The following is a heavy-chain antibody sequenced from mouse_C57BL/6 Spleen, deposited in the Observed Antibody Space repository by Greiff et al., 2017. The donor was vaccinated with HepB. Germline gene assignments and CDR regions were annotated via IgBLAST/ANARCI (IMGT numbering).Heavy chain of an antibody. J-gene: IGHJ3*01. V-gene: IGHV6-3*01. CDR2: IRLKSDNYAT. CDR1: GFTFSNYW. CDR3: TGIYYDYEFAY. D-gene: IGHD2-4*01. Sequence: EVQGVESGGGLVQPGGSMKLSCVASGFTFSNYWMNWVRQSPEKGLEWVAQIRLKSDNYATHYAESVKGRFTISRDDSKSSVYLQMNNLRAEDTGIYYCTGIYYDYEFAYWGQGTLVTVSA.